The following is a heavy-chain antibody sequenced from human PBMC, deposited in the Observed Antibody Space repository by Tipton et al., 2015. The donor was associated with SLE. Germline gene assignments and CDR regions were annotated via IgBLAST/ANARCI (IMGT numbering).Heavy chain of an antibody. CDR2: IYYSGST. D-gene: IGHD6-6*01. CDR3: ARDKRVAARPAYVQH. J-gene: IGHJ1*01. V-gene: IGHV4-34*01. Sequence: TLSLTCAVYGGSFSGYYWSWIRQPPGKGLEWIGSIYYSGSTYYNPSLKSRVTISVDTSKNQFSLKLSSVTAADTAVYYCARDKRVAARPAYVQHWGQGTLVTVSS. CDR1: GGSFSGYY.